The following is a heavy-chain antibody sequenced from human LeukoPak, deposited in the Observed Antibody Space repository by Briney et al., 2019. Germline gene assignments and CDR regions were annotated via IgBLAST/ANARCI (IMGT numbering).Heavy chain of an antibody. Sequence: PSETLSLTCAVSGDSISNSNWWSWVRQPPGKGLEWIGYIFHTGSTNYNPSLKSRVTISVDKSKNQFSLRLISATAADTAVYFCARVRVIDWGSSYFDYWGQGNLVTVSS. V-gene: IGHV4-4*02. D-gene: IGHD3-9*01. CDR3: ARVRVIDWGSSYFDY. J-gene: IGHJ4*02. CDR2: IFHTGST. CDR1: GDSISNSNW.